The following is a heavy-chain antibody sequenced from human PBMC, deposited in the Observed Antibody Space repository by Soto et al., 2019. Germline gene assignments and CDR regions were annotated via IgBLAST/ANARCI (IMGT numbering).Heavy chain of an antibody. Sequence: QLQLQESGSGLVKPSQTLSLTCAVSGGSISSGGYSWSWIRQPPGKGLEWIGYISHSGSTYYNPSLKSPVTISVDRSKHQLSLKPSSVTAADTAVYSCARGNVVAIDYWGQANPVTVSS. D-gene: IGHD2-21*01. V-gene: IGHV4-30-2*01. CDR2: ISHSGST. CDR3: ARGNVVAIDY. J-gene: IGHJ4*02. CDR1: GGSISSGGYS.